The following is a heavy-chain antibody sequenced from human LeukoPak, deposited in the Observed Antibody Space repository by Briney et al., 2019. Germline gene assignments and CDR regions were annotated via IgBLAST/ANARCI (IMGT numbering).Heavy chain of an antibody. J-gene: IGHJ6*02. D-gene: IGHD6-13*01. V-gene: IGHV4-59*11. CDR1: GGSISSHY. CDR2: IYYSGST. Sequence: SETLSLTCTVSGGSISSHYWSWIRQPPGKGLEWIGYIYYSGSTNYNPSLKSRVTISVDTSKNQFSLKLSSVTAADTAVYYCARHGVAAADPYYYYGMDVWGQGTTVTVSS. CDR3: ARHGVAAADPYYYYGMDV.